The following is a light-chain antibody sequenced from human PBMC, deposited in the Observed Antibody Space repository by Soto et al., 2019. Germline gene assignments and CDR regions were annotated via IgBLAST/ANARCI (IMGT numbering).Light chain of an antibody. Sequence: DIQMTQSPSTLSASVGDRVTITCRASESISSWLAWYQQRPGKAPKLLIYKASSLESGVQSRFSGSGSGTEFTLTISSLQPDDFSTYYCKHYYSYPWTFGQGTKVDI. CDR2: KAS. J-gene: IGKJ1*01. CDR1: ESISSW. V-gene: IGKV1-5*03. CDR3: KHYYSYPWT.